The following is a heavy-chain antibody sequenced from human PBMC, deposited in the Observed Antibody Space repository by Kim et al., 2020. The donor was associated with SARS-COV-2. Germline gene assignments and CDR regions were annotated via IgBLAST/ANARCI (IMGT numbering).Heavy chain of an antibody. CDR3: VRQVAGSNFDV. CDR1: GFTFTSHD. J-gene: IGHJ3*01. CDR2: VSGSGNRE. V-gene: IGHV3-23*01. Sequence: GESLRLSCGASGFTFTSHDLQWVRQAPGKGPEWISGVSGSGNREFYAESVKGRFTISRDNSKNTVYLQLNILRAEDTAIYYCVRQVAGSNFDVWGQGTMV. D-gene: IGHD3-10*01.